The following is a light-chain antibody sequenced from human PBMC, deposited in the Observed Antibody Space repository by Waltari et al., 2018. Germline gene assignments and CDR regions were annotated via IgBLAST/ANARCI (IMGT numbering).Light chain of an antibody. CDR1: QSVSSSY. J-gene: IGKJ2*01. CDR2: GAS. V-gene: IGKV3-20*01. Sequence: EIFLTQSPGTLSLSPGDGSTLSCRATQSVSSSYLAWSQQKPGQAPRLLIYGASRRATGIPDRFSGSGSGTDFTLTISRLEPEDFAVYYCQQYGSSPYTFGQGTKLEIK. CDR3: QQYGSSPYT.